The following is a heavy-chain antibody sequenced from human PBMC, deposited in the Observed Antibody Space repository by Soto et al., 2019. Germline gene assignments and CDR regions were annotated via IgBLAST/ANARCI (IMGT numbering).Heavy chain of an antibody. CDR1: GGSFSGYY. V-gene: IGHV4-34*01. Sequence: SETLSLTCAVYGGSFSGYYWSWIRQPPGKGLEWIGEINHSGSTNYNPSLKSRVTISVDTSKNQFSLKLSTVTAADTAVYYCARGRIQLWLSGFRYFDYWGQGTLVTVSS. CDR2: INHSGST. J-gene: IGHJ4*02. CDR3: ARGRIQLWLSGFRYFDY. D-gene: IGHD5-18*01.